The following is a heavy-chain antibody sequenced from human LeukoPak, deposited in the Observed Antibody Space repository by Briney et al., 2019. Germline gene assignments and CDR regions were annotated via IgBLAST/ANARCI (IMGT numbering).Heavy chain of an antibody. J-gene: IGHJ6*03. CDR2: ISSSGSTI. D-gene: IGHD6-6*01. CDR1: GFTFSSYG. V-gene: IGHV3-48*04. CDR3: ASPNPRIAARPYYYYYMDV. Sequence: GGSLRLSCAASGFTFSSYGMHWVRQAPGKGLEWVSYISSSGSTIYYADSVKGRFTISRDNAKNSLYLQMNSLRAEDTAVYYCASPNPRIAARPYYYYYMDVWGKGTTVTVSS.